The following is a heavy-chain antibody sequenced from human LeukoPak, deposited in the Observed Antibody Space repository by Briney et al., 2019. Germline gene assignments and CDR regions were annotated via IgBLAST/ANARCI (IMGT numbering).Heavy chain of an antibody. CDR3: TRRPVVGAALRTYYFDY. J-gene: IGHJ4*02. CDR1: GGSISSSNYY. V-gene: IGHV4-39*01. CDR2: IYYGGTT. D-gene: IGHD1-26*01. Sequence: SETLSLTCTVSGGSISSSNYYWGWVRQPPGKGLKWIGSIYYGGTTYYNPSLKSRITISVDMSRHQFSLKLSSVTAADTAVYYCTRRPVVGAALRTYYFDYWGQGALVTVSS.